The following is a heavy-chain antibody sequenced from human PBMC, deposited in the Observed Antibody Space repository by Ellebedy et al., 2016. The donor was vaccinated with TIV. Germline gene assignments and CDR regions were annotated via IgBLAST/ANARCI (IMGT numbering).Heavy chain of an antibody. Sequence: SLKISCAASGFTFSSYGMHWVRQAPGKGLEWVAVLSSGGRNKYYSDSVRGRFTISRDNSKNTLYLEMNSLRAEDTAVYYCAKVAISTATVLSPWYDYWGQGTLVTVSS. CDR2: LSSGGRNK. D-gene: IGHD4-23*01. CDR3: AKVAISTATVLSPWYDY. CDR1: GFTFSSYG. J-gene: IGHJ4*02. V-gene: IGHV3-30*18.